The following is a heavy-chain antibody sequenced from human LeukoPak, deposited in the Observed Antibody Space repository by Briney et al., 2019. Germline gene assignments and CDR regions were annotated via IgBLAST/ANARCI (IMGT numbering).Heavy chain of an antibody. CDR1: GYSISSGYY. J-gene: IGHJ4*02. V-gene: IGHV4-38-2*02. CDR2: MYYKGET. CDR3: DY. Sequence: SETLSLTCTVSGYSISSGYYWGWVRQPPGRGPQWIGSMYYKGETYLNPSLKSRVTISHTSNNQFSLKLKSVTAADTAVYYFDYWSPGTLVTVS.